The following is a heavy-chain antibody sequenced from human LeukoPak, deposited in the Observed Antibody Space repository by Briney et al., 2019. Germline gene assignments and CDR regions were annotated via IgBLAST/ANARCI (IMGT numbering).Heavy chain of an antibody. D-gene: IGHD1-26*01. CDR3: ARDSLSGSHDY. CDR2: ISTTGDTI. J-gene: IGHJ4*02. Sequence: GGSLRLSCAASGFAFRDYYMAWIRQAPGKGPEWVSYISTTGDTIHYADSVRGRFTISRDNAKNSLYLQMNSLRAEDTAVYYCARDSLSGSHDYWGQGTLVIVSS. V-gene: IGHV3-11*04. CDR1: GFAFRDYY.